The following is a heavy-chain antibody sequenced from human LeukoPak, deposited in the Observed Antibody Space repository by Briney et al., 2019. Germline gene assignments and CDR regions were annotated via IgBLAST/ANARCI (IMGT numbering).Heavy chain of an antibody. V-gene: IGHV1-46*01. D-gene: IGHD1-14*01. J-gene: IGHJ6*03. Sequence: ASVTVSCKASGYTFTSYYMHWVRQAPGQGLEWMGIINPSGGSTSYAQKFQGRVTMTRDMSTSTVYMELSSLRSEDTAVYYCARTGYYYYMDVWGKGTTVTVSS. CDR3: ARTGYYYYMDV. CDR2: INPSGGST. CDR1: GYTFTSYY.